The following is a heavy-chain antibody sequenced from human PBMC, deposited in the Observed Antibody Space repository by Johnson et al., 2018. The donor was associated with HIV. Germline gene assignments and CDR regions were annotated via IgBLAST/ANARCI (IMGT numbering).Heavy chain of an antibody. CDR2: VNSDGSST. V-gene: IGHV3-74*02. CDR1: GFTFSSYW. J-gene: IGHJ3*02. CDR3: ARGGARPYDAFDI. D-gene: IGHD3-16*01. Sequence: VQLVESGGGLVQPGGSLRLSCAASGFTFSSYWMHWVRQAPGKGLVWVSRVNSDGSSTSYADSVKGRFTISRDNAKNTLYLQMNSLRAEDTAVYYCARGGARPYDAFDIWGQGTTVTVSS.